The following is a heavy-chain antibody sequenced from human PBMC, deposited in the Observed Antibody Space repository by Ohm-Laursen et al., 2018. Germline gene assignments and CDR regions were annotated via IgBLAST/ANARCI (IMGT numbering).Heavy chain of an antibody. CDR1: GFTFSDYA. Sequence: SLRLSCTASGFTFSDYAMNWVRQAPGKGLEWIGFIRSKAFGGTIEYAASMKGRFSISRDDSKSMAYLQMNSLKTEDTAVYYCTRDGIYYYDSSGYYYVGAYYYGMDVWGQGTTVTVSS. CDR2: IRSKAFGGTI. D-gene: IGHD3-22*01. V-gene: IGHV3-49*04. J-gene: IGHJ6*02. CDR3: TRDGIYYYDSSGYYYVGAYYYGMDV.